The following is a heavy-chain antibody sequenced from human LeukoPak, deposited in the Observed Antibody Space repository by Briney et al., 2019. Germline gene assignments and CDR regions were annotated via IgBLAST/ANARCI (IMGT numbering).Heavy chain of an antibody. V-gene: IGHV3-48*03. CDR2: ISSRGNDI. D-gene: IGHD3-22*01. CDR1: GFTFSSYE. Sequence: PGGSLRLSCEASGFTFSSYEMNWVRQAPGKGLEWVSYISSRGNDIYNEDSVKGRFTISRDNAKNSLYLEMNSLRAEDTAVYFCARVKYYYDSSGYYEYYFDYWGQGTLVTVSS. CDR3: ARVKYYYDSSGYYEYYFDY. J-gene: IGHJ4*02.